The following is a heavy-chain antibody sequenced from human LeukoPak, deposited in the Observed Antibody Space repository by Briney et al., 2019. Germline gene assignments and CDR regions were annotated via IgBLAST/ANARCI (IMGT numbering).Heavy chain of an antibody. V-gene: IGHV4-34*01. J-gene: IGHJ3*02. CDR2: INHSGST. CDR1: GGSFSGYY. CDR3: ASSQISMVRGVIMLDGFDI. D-gene: IGHD3-10*01. Sequence: SETLSLTCAVYGGSFSGYYWSWIRQPPGKGLEWIGEINHSGSTNYNPSLKSRVTISVDTSKNQFSLKLSSVTAADTAVYYCASSQISMVRGVIMLDGFDIWGQGTMVTVSS.